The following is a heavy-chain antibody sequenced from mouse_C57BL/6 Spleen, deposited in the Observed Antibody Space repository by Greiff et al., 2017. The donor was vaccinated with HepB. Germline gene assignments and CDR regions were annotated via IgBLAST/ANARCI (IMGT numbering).Heavy chain of an antibody. J-gene: IGHJ4*01. Sequence: SGAELVRPGASVKLSCTASGFNIKDDYMHWVKQRPEQGLEWIGWIDPENGDTEYASKFQGKATITADTSSNTAYLQLSSLTSEDTAVYYCTRYGLGYYAMDYWGQGTSVTVSS. V-gene: IGHV14-4*01. CDR1: GFNIKDDY. CDR2: IDPENGDT. CDR3: TRYGLGYYAMDY. D-gene: IGHD2-2*01.